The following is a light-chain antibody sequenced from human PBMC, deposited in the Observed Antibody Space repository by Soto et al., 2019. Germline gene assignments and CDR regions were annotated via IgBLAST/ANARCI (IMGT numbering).Light chain of an antibody. V-gene: IGLV2-14*01. CDR2: EVS. CDR1: SRDVGGYNY. Sequence: QSALTQPASVSGSPGQSITISCTGTSRDVGGYNYVSWYQQHPGKAPKLMIYEVSNRPSGVSNRFSGSKSGNTASLTISGLEAEDAAYYYCSSDTSSSYYVFGTGTKLTVL. CDR3: SSDTSSSYYV. J-gene: IGLJ1*01.